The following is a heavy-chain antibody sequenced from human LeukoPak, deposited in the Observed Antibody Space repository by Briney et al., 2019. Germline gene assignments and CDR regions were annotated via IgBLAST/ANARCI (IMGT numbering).Heavy chain of an antibody. V-gene: IGHV3-74*01. J-gene: IGHJ3*02. Sequence: GGSLRLSCAASGFTFSLHRMRWVRQVPGKGLVWISWIETDATRAGYVDSVRGRFTVSRDNAKSTVYLEMNSLRVEDTAVYYCARDDSSGYSSRGVFDIWGQGTMVTVSS. CDR3: ARDDSSGYSSRGVFDI. CDR2: IETDATRA. CDR1: GFTFSLHR. D-gene: IGHD3-22*01.